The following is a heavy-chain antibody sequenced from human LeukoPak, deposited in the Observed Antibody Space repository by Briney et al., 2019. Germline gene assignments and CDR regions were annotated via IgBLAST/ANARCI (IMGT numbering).Heavy chain of an antibody. J-gene: IGHJ4*02. D-gene: IGHD4-17*01. CDR3: ARGQRTSVTLYYFDF. CDR1: GFSVSDNY. V-gene: IGHV3-66*01. CDR2: LFGGGDT. Sequence: GGSLRLACAVSGFSVSDNYMTWVRQAPGKGLEWVSVLFGGGDTYYGDSVKGRFAISRDNSKNTVYLQMKSLRAEDTAVYYCARGQRTSVTLYYFDFWGQGTLVSVSS.